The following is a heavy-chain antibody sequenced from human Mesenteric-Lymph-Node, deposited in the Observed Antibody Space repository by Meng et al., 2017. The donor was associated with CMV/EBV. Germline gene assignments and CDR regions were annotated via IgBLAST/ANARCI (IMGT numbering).Heavy chain of an antibody. J-gene: IGHJ4*02. V-gene: IGHV4-4*02. D-gene: IGHD5-12*01. Sequence: SGGPISSRNWGSWVRQPPGKGLEWIGEIYHSGSTNYNPSLKSRVTISVDKSKNQFSLKLSSVTAADTAVYYCARQIRGYSGYDDGYWGQGTLVTVSS. CDR2: IYHSGST. CDR1: GGPISSRNW. CDR3: ARQIRGYSGYDDGY.